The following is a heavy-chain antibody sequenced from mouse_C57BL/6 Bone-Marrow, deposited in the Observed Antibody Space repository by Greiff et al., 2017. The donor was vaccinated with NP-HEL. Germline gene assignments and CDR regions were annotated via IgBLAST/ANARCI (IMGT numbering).Heavy chain of an antibody. Sequence: VQLQQSGAELVKPGASVKLSCTASGFNIKDYYMHWVKQRTEPGLEWIGRIDPEDGDTKYAPKFQGKATITADTTSNTAYLQLSSLTSEDTAVYYCAPYYYGSSYWFAYWGQGPLVTVSA. CDR3: APYYYGSSYWFAY. D-gene: IGHD1-1*01. V-gene: IGHV14-2*01. CDR2: IDPEDGDT. J-gene: IGHJ3*01. CDR1: GFNIKDYY.